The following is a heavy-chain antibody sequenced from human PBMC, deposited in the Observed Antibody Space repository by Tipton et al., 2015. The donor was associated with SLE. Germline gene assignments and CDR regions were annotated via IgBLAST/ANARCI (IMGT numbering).Heavy chain of an antibody. CDR3: ARGGSSWRGDFGY. CDR2: IYTSGST. Sequence: TLSLTCTVSGGSISSGSYYWSWIRQPAGKGLEWIGRIYTSGSTNYNPSLKSRVTISVDTSKNQFSLKLSSVTAADTAVYYCARGGSSWRGDFGYWGQGTLVTVSS. D-gene: IGHD6-13*01. J-gene: IGHJ4*02. CDR1: GGSISSGSYY. V-gene: IGHV4-61*02.